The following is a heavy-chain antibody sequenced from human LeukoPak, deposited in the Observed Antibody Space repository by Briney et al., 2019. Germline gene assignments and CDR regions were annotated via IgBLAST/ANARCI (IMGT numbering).Heavy chain of an antibody. D-gene: IGHD3-3*01. CDR1: GVTFSDYA. CDR3: AKGPGSDFWSGSYPFDY. V-gene: IGHV3-23*01. Sequence: GGSLRLSCVAPGVTFSDYAMNWVRQAPGKGLEWVSAITASGYSTYYADSVKGRFTISRDNSRNTLYLQMNSLRADDTAVYYCAKGPGSDFWSGSYPFDYWGQGTLVTVSS. J-gene: IGHJ4*02. CDR2: ITASGYST.